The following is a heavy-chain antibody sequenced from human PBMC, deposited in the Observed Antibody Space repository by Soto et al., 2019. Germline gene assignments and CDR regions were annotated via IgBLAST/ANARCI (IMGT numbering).Heavy chain of an antibody. J-gene: IGHJ5*02. CDR1: GFTFDDYA. CDR2: ISWNSGSI. CDR3: AKDAAPGIAAAGTSTGFDP. Sequence: GGSLRLSCAASGFTFDDYAMHWVRQAPGKGLEWVSGISWNSGSIGYADSVKGRFTISRDNAKNSLYLQMNSLRAEDTALYYCAKDAAPGIAAAGTSTGFDPWGQGTLVTVSS. V-gene: IGHV3-9*01. D-gene: IGHD6-13*01.